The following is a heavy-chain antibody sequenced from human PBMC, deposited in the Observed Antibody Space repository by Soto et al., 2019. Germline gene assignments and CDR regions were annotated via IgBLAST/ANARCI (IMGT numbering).Heavy chain of an antibody. CDR1: GYTFSSHG. CDR2: ISPFSGNT. J-gene: IGHJ2*01. CDR3: GREAGYYDWYFDL. D-gene: IGHD1-26*01. V-gene: IGHV1-18*01. Sequence: QVQLVQSGAEVKEPGASVKVSCKTSGYTFSSHGIYWVRQAPGQGLEWMGWISPFSGNTNYEQRFQGRVTLSTDTSTSTAYMELRSLTSDDTSVYYCGREAGYYDWYFDLWGRGTPVTVAS.